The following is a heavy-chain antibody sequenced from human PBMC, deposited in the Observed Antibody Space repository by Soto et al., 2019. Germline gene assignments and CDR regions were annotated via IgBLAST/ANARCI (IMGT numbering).Heavy chain of an antibody. CDR3: ARQEGTSGTSIDF. V-gene: IGHV3-21*01. CDR1: GFTFNNYG. CDR2: IGSRTTYI. D-gene: IGHD3-10*01. J-gene: IGHJ4*02. Sequence: EVQLVESGGGLVKPGGSLRLSCAASGFTFNNYGMHWVRQSPGKGLEWVSSIGSRTTYIYYAASVRGRFTISRDNAKNSLYLQMNSLRAEDTAVYYCARQEGTSGTSIDFWGQGTLVTVSS.